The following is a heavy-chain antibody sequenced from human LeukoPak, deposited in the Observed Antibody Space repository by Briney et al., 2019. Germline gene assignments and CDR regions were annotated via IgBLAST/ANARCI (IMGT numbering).Heavy chain of an antibody. CDR2: ISSSSSTI. D-gene: IGHD3-10*01. CDR3: ARMWFGELLPAHFDY. V-gene: IGHV3-48*01. J-gene: IGHJ4*02. Sequence: GGSLRLSCAASGFTFSSYSMNWVRQAPGKGLEWVSYISSSSSTIYYADSVKGRFTISRDNAKNSLYLQMNSLRAEDTAVYYYARMWFGELLPAHFDYWGQGTLVTVSS. CDR1: GFTFSSYS.